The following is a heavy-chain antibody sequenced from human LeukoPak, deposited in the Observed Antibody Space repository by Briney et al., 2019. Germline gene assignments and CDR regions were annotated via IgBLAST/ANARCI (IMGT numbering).Heavy chain of an antibody. Sequence: SETLSLTCAVYGGSFSGYYWSWLRQPPGKGLEWIGEINHSGSTNYNPSLKSRVTISVDTSKNQFSLKLSSVTAADTAVYYCARGFTMRGSGWYGRRAVFDYWGQGTLVTVSS. D-gene: IGHD6-19*01. J-gene: IGHJ4*02. CDR2: INHSGST. CDR3: ARGFTMRGSGWYGRRAVFDY. CDR1: GGSFSGYY. V-gene: IGHV4-34*01.